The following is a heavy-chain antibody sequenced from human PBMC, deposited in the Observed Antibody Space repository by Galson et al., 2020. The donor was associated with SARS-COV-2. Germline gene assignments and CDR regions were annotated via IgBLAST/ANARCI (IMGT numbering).Heavy chain of an antibody. CDR1: GFTFSSYS. V-gene: IGHV3-48*01. D-gene: IGHD3-22*01. CDR2: ISSSSSSTI. CDR3: ARDYYDSSGYSVDY. Sequence: GGSLRLSCAASGFTFSSYSMNWVRLAPGKGLEWVSYISSSSSSTIYYADSVKGRFTISRDNAKNSLFLQMNSLRAEDTAVYYCARDYYDSSGYSVDYWGQGTLVTVSS. J-gene: IGHJ4*02.